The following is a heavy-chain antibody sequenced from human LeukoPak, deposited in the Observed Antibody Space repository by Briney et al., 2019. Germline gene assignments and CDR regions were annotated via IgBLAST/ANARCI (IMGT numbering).Heavy chain of an antibody. D-gene: IGHD4-17*01. V-gene: IGHV7-4-1*02. CDR1: GYTFTSYA. J-gene: IGHJ6*03. CDR3: ARDFGDYFPNYYYYYMDV. Sequence: ASVKVSCKASGYTFTSYAMNWVRQAPGQGLEWMGWINTNTGNPTYAQGFTGRFVFSLDTSVSTAYLQTSSLKAEDTAVYYCARDFGDYFPNYYYYYMDVWGKGTTVTVSS. CDR2: INTNTGNP.